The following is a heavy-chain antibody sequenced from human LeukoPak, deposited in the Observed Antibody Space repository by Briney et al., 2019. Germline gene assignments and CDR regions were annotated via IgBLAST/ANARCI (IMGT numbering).Heavy chain of an antibody. V-gene: IGHV3-74*01. CDR2: INSDGSST. J-gene: IGHJ4*02. Sequence: PGGSLRLSCAASGFTFSSYWMHWVRQAPGKGLVWVSRINSDGSSTTYADSVKGRFTIARDNAKNTLYLQMNSLRAEDTAVYYCARHRQAGDFDYWGQGTLVTVSS. CDR3: ARHRQAGDFDY. CDR1: GFTFSSYW. D-gene: IGHD2-21*01.